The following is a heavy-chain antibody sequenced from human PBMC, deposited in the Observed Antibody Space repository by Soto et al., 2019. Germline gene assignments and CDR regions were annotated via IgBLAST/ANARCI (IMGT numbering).Heavy chain of an antibody. CDR1: GGSISSGGYY. CDR2: IYYSGST. Sequence: QVQLQESGPGLVKPSQTLSLTCTVSGGSISSGGYYRSWIRQHPGKGLEWIGYIYYSGSTYYNPSLKSRVTISVDTSKNQFYLKLSSVTAADTAVYYCARVSVLRFKSWYFDYWGQGTLVTVSS. D-gene: IGHD3-3*01. J-gene: IGHJ4*02. CDR3: ARVSVLRFKSWYFDY. V-gene: IGHV4-31*03.